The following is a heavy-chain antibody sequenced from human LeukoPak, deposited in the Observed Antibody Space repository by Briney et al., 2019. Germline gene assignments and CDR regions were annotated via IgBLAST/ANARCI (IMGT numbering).Heavy chain of an antibody. V-gene: IGHV4-61*01. Sequence: SETLSLTCTVSGYSISSGYYWSWIRQPPGKGLEWIGYIYYSGSTNYNPSLKSRVTISVDTSKNQFSLKLSSVTAADTAVYYCARDVGYYMDVWGKGTTVTISS. CDR1: GYSISSGYY. J-gene: IGHJ6*03. CDR2: IYYSGST. CDR3: ARDVGYYMDV.